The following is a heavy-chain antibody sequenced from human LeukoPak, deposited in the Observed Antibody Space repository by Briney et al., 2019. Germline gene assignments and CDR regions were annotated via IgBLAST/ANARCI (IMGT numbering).Heavy chain of an antibody. CDR3: VRDLSPVSDRNVWYDALDI. CDR2: IAGDESQK. V-gene: IGHV3-7*01. D-gene: IGHD1-1*01. CDR1: GFSFTSSW. J-gene: IGHJ3*02. Sequence: GGSLRLSCVASGFSFTSSWMTWVRQAPGKGLEWVANIAGDESQKKYMDSVKGRFTISRDNAKNSLYLQLNSLRAEDTAIYYCVRDLSPVSDRNVWYDALDIWGQGTMVTVSS.